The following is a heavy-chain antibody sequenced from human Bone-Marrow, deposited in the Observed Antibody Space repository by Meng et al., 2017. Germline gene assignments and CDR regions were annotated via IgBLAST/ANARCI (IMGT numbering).Heavy chain of an antibody. V-gene: IGHV1-46*01. D-gene: IGHD2-8*01. CDR1: GYTFTSYC. Sequence: ASVKVSCKASGYTFTSYCMHWVRQAPGQGLEWMGIINPSGDSTSYAQKFQGRVTMTRDTSTSTVYMELSSLRSEDTAVYYCPRGPIEVYASSHPPTDYYYGMDVWGQGTTVTVSS. CDR2: INPSGDST. J-gene: IGHJ6*02. CDR3: PRGPIEVYASSHPPTDYYYGMDV.